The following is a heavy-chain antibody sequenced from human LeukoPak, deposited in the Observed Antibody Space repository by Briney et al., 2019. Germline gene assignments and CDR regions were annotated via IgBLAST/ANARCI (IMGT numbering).Heavy chain of an antibody. D-gene: IGHD1-20*01. Sequence: PMASVKVSCKSSGYTFNGYYMHWVRQATGQGLEWMGWMNPNSGNTGYAQKFQGRVTITRNTSISTAYMELSSLRSEDTAVYYCARGPNWNRNKRREYYFDYWGQGTLVTVSS. CDR1: GYTFNGYY. CDR2: MNPNSGNT. CDR3: ARGPNWNRNKRREYYFDY. V-gene: IGHV1-8*03. J-gene: IGHJ4*02.